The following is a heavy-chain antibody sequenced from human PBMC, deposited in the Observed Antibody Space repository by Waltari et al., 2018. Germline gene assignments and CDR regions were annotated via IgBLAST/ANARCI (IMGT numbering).Heavy chain of an antibody. J-gene: IGHJ5*02. Sequence: QVQLQESGPGLVKPSETLSLTCTVSGGSISSHYWRWIRQPPGKGLEWIGYIYYSWSPHYHPSLKRRVTISVDTSKNQFSLKLSSVTAADTAVYYCAREVIAAAGTDGWFDPWGQGTLVTVSS. CDR2: IYYSWSP. CDR1: GGSISSHY. V-gene: IGHV4-59*11. D-gene: IGHD6-13*01. CDR3: AREVIAAAGTDGWFDP.